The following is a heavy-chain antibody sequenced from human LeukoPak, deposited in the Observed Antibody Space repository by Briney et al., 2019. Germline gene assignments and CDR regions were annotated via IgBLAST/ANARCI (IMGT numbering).Heavy chain of an antibody. CDR2: INHSGST. CDR1: GGSFSGYY. CDR3: ARGLGPTYFI. V-gene: IGHV4-34*01. D-gene: IGHD2/OR15-2a*01. Sequence: PSETLSLTCAVYGGSFSGYYWSWIRQPPEKGLEWIGEINHSGSTNYNPSLKSRVTISVDTSKNQFSLKLSSVTAADTAVYYCARGLGPTYFIWGQGTLVTVSS. J-gene: IGHJ4*02.